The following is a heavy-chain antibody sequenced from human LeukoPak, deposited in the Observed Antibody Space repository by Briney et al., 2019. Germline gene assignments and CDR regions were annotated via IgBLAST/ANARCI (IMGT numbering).Heavy chain of an antibody. Sequence: GGSLRLSCAASGFTFSTYAMSWVRQAPGKGLEWVSGLTGGGGGTSYADSVKGRFTISRDNSKNTLYLQMNSLRDEDTAVYYCATDMGDHWGQGTLVTVSS. D-gene: IGHD3-10*01. CDR3: ATDMGDH. V-gene: IGHV3-23*01. CDR2: LTGGGGGT. J-gene: IGHJ4*02. CDR1: GFTFSTYA.